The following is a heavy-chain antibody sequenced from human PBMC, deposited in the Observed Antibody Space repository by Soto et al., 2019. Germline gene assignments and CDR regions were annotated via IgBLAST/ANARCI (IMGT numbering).Heavy chain of an antibody. V-gene: IGHV3-15*07. J-gene: IGHJ3*02. Sequence: GGSLRLSCAASGFTFSNAWMNWVRQAPGKGLEWVGRIKSKTDGGTTDYAAPVKGRFTISRDDSKNTLYLQMNSLKTEDTAVYYCTTDPAAAVGMFVADFDIWGQGTMVTVSS. D-gene: IGHD6-13*01. CDR1: GFTFSNAW. CDR3: TTDPAAAVGMFVADFDI. CDR2: IKSKTDGGTT.